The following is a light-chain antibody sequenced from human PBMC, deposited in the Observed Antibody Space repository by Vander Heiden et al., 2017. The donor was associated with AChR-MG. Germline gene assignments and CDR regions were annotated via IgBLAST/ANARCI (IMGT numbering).Light chain of an antibody. CDR1: HIVSGN. Sequence: EIVMQQSPATLSVSPGERATLSCRASHIVSGNLAWYQQKPGQAPRLLIYSASTRATGVPARFSGSGSGTDFSLTISSLQSEDVAVYYCQQDNNRYTFGQGTKLEIK. J-gene: IGKJ2*01. V-gene: IGKV3-15*01. CDR3: QQDNNRYT. CDR2: SAS.